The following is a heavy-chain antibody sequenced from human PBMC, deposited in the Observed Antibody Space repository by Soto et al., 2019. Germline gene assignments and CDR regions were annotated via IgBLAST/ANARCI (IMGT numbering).Heavy chain of an antibody. Sequence: PSETLSLTCTVSGGSISSYYWSWIRQPPGKGLEWIGYIYYSGSTNYNPSLKSRVTISVDTSKNQFSLKLSSVTAADTAVYYCARENVLRYFDWLLENWFDPWGQGPLVTVSS. CDR1: GGSISSYY. V-gene: IGHV4-59*01. CDR2: IYYSGST. D-gene: IGHD3-9*01. J-gene: IGHJ5*02. CDR3: ARENVLRYFDWLLENWFDP.